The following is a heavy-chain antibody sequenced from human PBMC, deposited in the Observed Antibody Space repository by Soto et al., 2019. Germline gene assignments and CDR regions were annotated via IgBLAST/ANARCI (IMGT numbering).Heavy chain of an antibody. D-gene: IGHD5-12*01. V-gene: IGHV1-69*13. Sequence: SVKVSCKASGGTFSSYAISWVRQAPGQGLEWMGGIIPIFGTANYAQKFQGRVTITADESTSTAYMELSSLRSEDTAVYYCARAGVASNVGDIVATIWENWFDPWGQGTLVTVSS. CDR2: IIPIFGTA. CDR1: GGTFSSYA. J-gene: IGHJ5*02. CDR3: ARAGVASNVGDIVATIWENWFDP.